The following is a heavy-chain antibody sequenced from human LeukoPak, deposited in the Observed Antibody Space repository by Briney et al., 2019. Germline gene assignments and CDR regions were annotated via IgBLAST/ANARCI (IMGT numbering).Heavy chain of an antibody. V-gene: IGHV5-51*01. CDR1: GYSFTNYW. CDR2: IYPGDSDT. Sequence: GESLKISCEGSGYSFTNYWIGWVRQMPGKGREWMGIIYPGDSDTKYIPSFRGQVTISADKSISTAYLQWSSLKASDTAMYYCARRFRAVTGPDYWGQGTLVTVPS. CDR3: ARRFRAVTGPDY. D-gene: IGHD6-19*01. J-gene: IGHJ4*02.